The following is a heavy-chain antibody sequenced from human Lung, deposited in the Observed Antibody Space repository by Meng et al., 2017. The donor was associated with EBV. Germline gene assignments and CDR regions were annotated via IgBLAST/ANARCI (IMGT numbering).Heavy chain of an antibody. CDR3: ARVTGKIYYDGSGYPEAFDY. D-gene: IGHD3-22*01. CDR2: IYYSGSR. CDR1: GDSISSTDYY. Sequence: VQLQESGPRLVKPSPTLSLTCTVSGDSISSTDYYWSWVRQPPGKGLEWIGYIYYSGSRYYNPSLKSRVTISVDTSKNQFSLKLSSVTAADTAVYYCARVTGKIYYDGSGYPEAFDYWGQGTLVTVSS. J-gene: IGHJ4*02. V-gene: IGHV4-30-4*01.